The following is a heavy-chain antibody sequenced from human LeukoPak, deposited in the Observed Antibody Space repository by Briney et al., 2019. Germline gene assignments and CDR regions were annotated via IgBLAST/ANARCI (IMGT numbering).Heavy chain of an antibody. CDR1: GFTLSSYE. CDR2: IGPSGSNT. J-gene: IGHJ5*02. Sequence: LSGGSLRLSCTASGFTLSSYEMSWIRQAPGKGLEWVSGIGPSGSNTYYSDSVKGRFTISRDNSKNTLYLQMNSLRAEDTAVYYCAHPTEYSSSWYGNWFDPWGQGTLVTVSS. V-gene: IGHV3-23*01. CDR3: AHPTEYSSSWYGNWFDP. D-gene: IGHD6-13*01.